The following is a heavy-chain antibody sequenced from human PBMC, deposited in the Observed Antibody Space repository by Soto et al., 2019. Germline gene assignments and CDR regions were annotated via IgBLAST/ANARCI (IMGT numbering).Heavy chain of an antibody. CDR2: IYHSGTS. CDR3: TRHETLHGDHNY. CDR1: GYSISSGGFS. J-gene: IGHJ4*02. Sequence: SETLSLTCTVSGYSISSGGFSWSWIRQPPGKGLEWIGYIYHSGTSFYNPSLKSRVTISVDTSKNQFSLKLSSVTAAATAVYYCTRHETLHGDHNYWGQETLVTVSS. V-gene: IGHV4-30-2*01. D-gene: IGHD4-17*01.